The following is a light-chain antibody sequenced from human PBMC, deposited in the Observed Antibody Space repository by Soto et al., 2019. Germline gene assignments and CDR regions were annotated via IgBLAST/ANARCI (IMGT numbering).Light chain of an antibody. V-gene: IGKV3-15*01. Sequence: EMVMTQSPATLSVSPGERIALSCRASQSVSSDLAWYQQRPGQAPRLLIYGASARASGIPARFSGSGSGTEFTLTISSLQSEDFAVYYCHQYNSWPRTFGQGTKVDIK. J-gene: IGKJ1*01. CDR2: GAS. CDR1: QSVSSD. CDR3: HQYNSWPRT.